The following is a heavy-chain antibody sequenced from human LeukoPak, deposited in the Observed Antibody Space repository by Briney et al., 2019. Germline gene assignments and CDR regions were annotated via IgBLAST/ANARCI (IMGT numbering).Heavy chain of an antibody. Sequence: PGGSLRLSCTASGFTFTNNGMYWVRQAPGKGLEWVGFIRSKAYGGTTEYAASVKGRFTISRDDSKTIAYLRMNSLKTEDTAVYYCASSEDRGYDVMAFDIWGQGTMVTVSS. D-gene: IGHD5-12*01. CDR3: ASSEDRGYDVMAFDI. CDR2: IRSKAYGGTT. V-gene: IGHV3-49*04. CDR1: GFTFTNNG. J-gene: IGHJ3*02.